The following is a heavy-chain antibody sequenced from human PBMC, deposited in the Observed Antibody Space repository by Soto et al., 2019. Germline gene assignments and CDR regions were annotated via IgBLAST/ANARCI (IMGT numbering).Heavy chain of an antibody. D-gene: IGHD4-17*01. CDR1: GFTFNSYW. CDR2: IDRDGTDT. Sequence: EVQLVESGGGLVQPGGSLRLSCAASGFTFNSYWMHWVRQAPGKGLVWVSRIDRDGTDTNYADSVKGRFTISRDNAKNTLFLKMNSLTAEDTAVYYCARATTTVTTRPTLGYWGRGTLVTVSS. CDR3: ARATTTVTTRPTLGY. J-gene: IGHJ4*02. V-gene: IGHV3-74*01.